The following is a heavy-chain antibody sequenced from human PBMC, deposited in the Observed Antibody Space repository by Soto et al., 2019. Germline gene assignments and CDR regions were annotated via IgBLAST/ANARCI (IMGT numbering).Heavy chain of an antibody. CDR1: GGSISSYY. D-gene: IGHD5-18*01. V-gene: IGHV4-59*13. Sequence: PSETMSLTCTVSGGSISSYYWSWIRQPPGKGLEWIGYIYYSGSTNYNPSLKSRVTISVDTSKNQFSLKLSSVTAADTAVYYCATMQYSHGNPDYWGQGTLVTVSS. CDR2: IYYSGST. J-gene: IGHJ4*02. CDR3: ATMQYSHGNPDY.